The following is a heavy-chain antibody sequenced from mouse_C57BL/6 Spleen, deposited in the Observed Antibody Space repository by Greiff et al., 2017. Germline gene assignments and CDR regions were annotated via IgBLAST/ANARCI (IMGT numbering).Heavy chain of an antibody. J-gene: IGHJ1*03. CDR3: ARWGLDWYFDV. D-gene: IGHD2-2*01. CDR2: IDPSDSYT. V-gene: IGHV1-59*01. Sequence: VQLQQPGAELVRPGTSVKLSCKASGYTFTSYWMHWVKQRPGQGLEWIGVIDPSDSYTNYNQKFKGKATLTVDTSSSTAYMQLSSLTSEDSAVYYCARWGLDWYFDVWGTGTTVTVSS. CDR1: GYTFTSYW.